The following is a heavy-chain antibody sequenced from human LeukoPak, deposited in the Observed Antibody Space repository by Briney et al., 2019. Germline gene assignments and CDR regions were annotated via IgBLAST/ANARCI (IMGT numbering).Heavy chain of an antibody. V-gene: IGHV4-39*01. CDR1: GGSISSSSYY. D-gene: IGHD1-26*01. Sequence: SETLSLTCTVSGGSISSSSYYWGWIRQPPGKGLEWIGSIYYSGSTYYNPSLKSRVTISVYTAKSQFSLKLSSVTAADTAVYYCARIGVGGATSRKAFDIWGQGTMVTVS. CDR3: ARIGVGGATSRKAFDI. CDR2: IYYSGST. J-gene: IGHJ3*02.